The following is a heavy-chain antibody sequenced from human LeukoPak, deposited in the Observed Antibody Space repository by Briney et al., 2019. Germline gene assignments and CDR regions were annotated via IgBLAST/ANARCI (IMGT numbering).Heavy chain of an antibody. Sequence: GGSLRLSCAASGFALIDYYVSWIRQAPGKGLEWVAYISSSSSYTNYADSVKGRFTISRDNAKNSVHLQMNSLRAGDTAVYYCARGTAPSADYWGQGTLVTVSS. J-gene: IGHJ4*02. D-gene: IGHD2-21*02. V-gene: IGHV3-11*05. CDR1: GFALIDYY. CDR2: ISSSSSYT. CDR3: ARGTAPSADY.